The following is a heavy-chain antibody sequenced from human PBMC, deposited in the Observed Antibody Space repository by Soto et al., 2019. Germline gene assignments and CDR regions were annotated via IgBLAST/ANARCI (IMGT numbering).Heavy chain of an antibody. CDR2: ISNSGSDT. D-gene: IGHD6-13*01. Sequence: EVQLLESGGGLVQPGGSLRLSCAASGLTFSSYAMTWVRQAPGRGLEWVSSISNSGSDTYYAGSVKGRFTSSRDNSKNTLYLQMNSLRGEDTAVYYCGSLRTAAGMERRGQGILVTVSS. J-gene: IGHJ4*02. V-gene: IGHV3-23*01. CDR3: GSLRTAAGMER. CDR1: GLTFSSYA.